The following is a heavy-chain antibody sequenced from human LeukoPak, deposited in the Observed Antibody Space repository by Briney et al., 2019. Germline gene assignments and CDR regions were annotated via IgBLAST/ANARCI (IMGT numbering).Heavy chain of an antibody. D-gene: IGHD2-2*01. CDR1: GGSVSSGSYY. V-gene: IGHV4-61*01. CDR2: IYYSGST. J-gene: IGHJ6*02. Sequence: SETLSLTCTVSGGSVSSGSYYWSWIRQPPGKGLEWTGYIYYSGSTNYNPSLKSRVTISVDTSKNQFSLKLSSVTAADTAVYYCARDTVVPAAMNYYYYGMDVWGQGTTVTVSS. CDR3: ARDTVVPAAMNYYYYGMDV.